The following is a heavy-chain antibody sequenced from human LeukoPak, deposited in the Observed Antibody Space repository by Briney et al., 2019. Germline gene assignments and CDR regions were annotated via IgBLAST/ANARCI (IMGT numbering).Heavy chain of an antibody. CDR3: GRYLAGHYLDY. CDR2: INHSGST. Sequence: SETLSLTCAVYGGSFSGYYWSWIRQPPGKGLEWIGEINHSGSTNYNPSLKSRVTISVDTSKNQFSLKLSSVTAADTAVYFCGRYLAGHYLDYWGQGTLVTVS. CDR1: GGSFSGYY. V-gene: IGHV4-34*01. D-gene: IGHD6-19*01. J-gene: IGHJ4*02.